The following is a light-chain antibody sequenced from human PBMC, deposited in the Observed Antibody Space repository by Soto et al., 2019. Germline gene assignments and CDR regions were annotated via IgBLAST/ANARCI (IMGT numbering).Light chain of an antibody. Sequence: EIVLTQSPGTLSLSPGERATFSCRASQSVNSRFLAWYRQKPGQAPRLLIYGASSRATGILDRFSGSGSGTDFTLTISRLEPEDFAVYYCHYYDDSPPFPFGPGTKLDIK. J-gene: IGKJ3*01. V-gene: IGKV3-20*01. CDR1: QSVNSRF. CDR3: HYYDDSPPFP. CDR2: GAS.